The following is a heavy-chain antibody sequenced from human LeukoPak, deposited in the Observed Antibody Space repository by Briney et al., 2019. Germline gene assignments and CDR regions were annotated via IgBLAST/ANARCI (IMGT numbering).Heavy chain of an antibody. CDR1: GFTFSSYW. V-gene: IGHV3-7*01. D-gene: IGHD6-6*01. Sequence: GGSLRLSCAASGFTFSSYWMSWVRQAPGKRLEWVANIKPDGSENYYVDSVKGRFTISRDNAKNSLYLQMNSLRAEDTALYYCTRDRSRFGFWGQGSLVTVSS. J-gene: IGHJ4*02. CDR2: IKPDGSEN. CDR3: TRDRSRFGF.